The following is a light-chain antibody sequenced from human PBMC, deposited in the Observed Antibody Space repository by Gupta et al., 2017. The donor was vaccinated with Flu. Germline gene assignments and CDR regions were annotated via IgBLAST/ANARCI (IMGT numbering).Light chain of an antibody. V-gene: IGKV1-33*01. Sequence: DIQITQSPSSLSASVGDRVTITCQATQDITNYLNWFQQKAGKAPRLLIYGSSILETGVPSRFTGSGSGTDFTFTISSLQPEDVATYFCQQYDNVPLTFGGGTKVEIK. J-gene: IGKJ4*01. CDR1: QDITNY. CDR2: GSS. CDR3: QQYDNVPLT.